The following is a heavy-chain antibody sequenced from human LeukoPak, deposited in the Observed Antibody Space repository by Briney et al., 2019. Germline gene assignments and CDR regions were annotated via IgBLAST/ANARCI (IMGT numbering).Heavy chain of an antibody. CDR1: GFTVSSNY. CDR2: IYYSGST. Sequence: PGGSLRLSCAASGFTVSSNYMSWVRQAPGKGLEWIGSIYYSGSTYYNPSLKSRVTISVDTSKNQFSLKLSSVTAADTAVYYCASSAAVAGWGVFDYWGQGALVTVSS. V-gene: IGHV4-59*05. J-gene: IGHJ4*02. D-gene: IGHD6-19*01. CDR3: ASSAAVAGWGVFDY.